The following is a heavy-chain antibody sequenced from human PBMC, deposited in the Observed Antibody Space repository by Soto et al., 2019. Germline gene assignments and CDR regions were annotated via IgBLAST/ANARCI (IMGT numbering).Heavy chain of an antibody. J-gene: IGHJ5*02. Sequence: QVQLVESGGGVVQPGRSLRLSCAASGFTFSSYAMHWVRQAPGKGLEWVAVISYDGSNKYYADSVKGRFTISRDNSKNPLYLQMNSLRAEDTAVYYCARDVGMITFGGVIVIPGNWFDPWGQGTLVTVSS. D-gene: IGHD3-16*02. V-gene: IGHV3-30-3*01. CDR1: GFTFSSYA. CDR3: ARDVGMITFGGVIVIPGNWFDP. CDR2: ISYDGSNK.